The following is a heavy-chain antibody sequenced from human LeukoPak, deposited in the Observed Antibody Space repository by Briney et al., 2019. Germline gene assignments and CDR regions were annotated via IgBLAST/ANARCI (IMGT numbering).Heavy chain of an antibody. D-gene: IGHD1-26*01. CDR2: INHSGST. Sequence: SETLSLTCAVYGGSFSGYYWSWIRQPPGKGLEWIGEINHSGSTNYNPSLKSRVTISVDTSKNQFSLKLSSVTAADTAVYYCARDIVGAMMLISDYYYMDVWGKGTTVTVSS. CDR3: ARDIVGAMMLISDYYYMDV. CDR1: GGSFSGYY. J-gene: IGHJ6*03. V-gene: IGHV4-34*01.